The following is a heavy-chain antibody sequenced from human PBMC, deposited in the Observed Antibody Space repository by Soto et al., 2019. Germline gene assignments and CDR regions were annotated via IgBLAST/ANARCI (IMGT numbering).Heavy chain of an antibody. Sequence: GGSLRLSCAASGFTFSSYWMSWVRQAPGKGLEWVANIKQDGSEKYYVDSVKGRFTISRDNAKNSLYLQMNSLRAEDTAVYYCAREEADSSADLIDPWGQGTLVSGSS. J-gene: IGHJ5*02. CDR3: AREEADSSADLIDP. CDR2: IKQDGSEK. D-gene: IGHD6-19*01. CDR1: GFTFSSYW. V-gene: IGHV3-7*01.